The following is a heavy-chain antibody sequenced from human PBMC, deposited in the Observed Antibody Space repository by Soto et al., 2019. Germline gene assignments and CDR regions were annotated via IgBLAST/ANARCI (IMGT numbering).Heavy chain of an antibody. CDR1: GFTFSSYG. CDR2: ISYDGSNK. CDR3: AKDGTIGY. J-gene: IGHJ4*02. V-gene: IGHV3-30*18. Sequence: QVQLVESGGGVVQPGRSLRLSCAASGFTFSSYGMHWDRQAPGKGLEWVAVISYDGSNKYYADSVKGRFTISRDNSKNTLYLQMNSLRAEDTAVYYCAKDGTIGYWGQGTLVTVSS.